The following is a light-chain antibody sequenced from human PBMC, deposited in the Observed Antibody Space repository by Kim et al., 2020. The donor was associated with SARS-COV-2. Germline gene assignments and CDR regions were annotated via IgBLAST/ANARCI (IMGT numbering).Light chain of an antibody. CDR2: DNN. Sequence: PGRKVTISCSRSDSNTGSNTVNWYQQLPGTAPKLLIFDNNQRPSGVPDRFSGSNSGTSASLAISGLQSEDEADYYCAVWDDSLRVFGGGTQLTVL. J-gene: IGLJ2*01. CDR1: DSNTGSNT. CDR3: AVWDDSLRV. V-gene: IGLV1-44*01.